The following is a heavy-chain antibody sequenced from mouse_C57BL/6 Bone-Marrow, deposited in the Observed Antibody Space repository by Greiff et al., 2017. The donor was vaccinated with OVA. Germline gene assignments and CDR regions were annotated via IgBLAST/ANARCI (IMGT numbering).Heavy chain of an antibody. J-gene: IGHJ2*01. CDR2: ISSGGDYI. CDR1: GFTFSSYA. V-gene: IGHV5-9-1*02. D-gene: IGHD4-1*01. Sequence: EVKVVESGEGLVKPGGSLKLSCAASGFTFSSYAMSWVRQTPEKRLEWVAYISSGGDYIYYADTVKGRFTISRDNARNTLYLQMSSLKSEDTAMYYCTWGFPDFDYWGQGTTLTVSS. CDR3: TWGFPDFDY.